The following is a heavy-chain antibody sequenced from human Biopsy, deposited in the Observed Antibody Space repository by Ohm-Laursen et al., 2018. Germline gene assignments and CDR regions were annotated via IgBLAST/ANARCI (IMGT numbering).Heavy chain of an antibody. CDR2: ISYDGRKK. J-gene: IGHJ4*02. D-gene: IGHD3-22*01. CDR1: GFSFNSYG. V-gene: IGHV3-30*18. Sequence: SLRLSCAASGFSFNSYGMHRVRQAPGKGLEWVEFISYDGRKKYYGDSVKGRFTISRDNSKNTLYLQIGSLRAEDTAVYYCAKDLDYFDSSGYYVVDYWGQRSLVTVSS. CDR3: AKDLDYFDSSGYYVVDY.